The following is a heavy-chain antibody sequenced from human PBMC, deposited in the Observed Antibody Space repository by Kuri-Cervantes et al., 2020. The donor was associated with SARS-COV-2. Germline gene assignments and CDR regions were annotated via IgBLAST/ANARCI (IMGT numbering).Heavy chain of an antibody. J-gene: IGHJ5*02. V-gene: IGHV1-69*06. D-gene: IGHD1-7*01. CDR3: ARSGIITGITYGWFDP. CDR1: GGTFSSYA. Sequence: SVKVSCKASGGTFSSYATSWVRQAPGQGLEWMGGITPIFGTANYAQKFQGRVTIPAAKSTSTAYMELSSLRAEDTAVYYCARSGIITGITYGWFDPWGQGTLVTVSS. CDR2: ITPIFGTA.